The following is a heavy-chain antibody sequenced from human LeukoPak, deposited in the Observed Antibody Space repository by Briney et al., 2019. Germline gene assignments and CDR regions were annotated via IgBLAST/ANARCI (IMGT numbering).Heavy chain of an antibody. V-gene: IGHV4-59*12. CDR2: IYYSGST. J-gene: IGHJ4*02. CDR3: ARALSQQLYYFDY. CDR1: GGSINSFY. D-gene: IGHD6-13*01. Sequence: SETLSLTCTVSGGSINSFYWSWIRQPPGGGLEWIGYIYYSGSTNYNPSLKSRVTISVDTSKNQFSLKLSSVTAADTAVYYCARALSQQLYYFDYWGQGTLVTVSS.